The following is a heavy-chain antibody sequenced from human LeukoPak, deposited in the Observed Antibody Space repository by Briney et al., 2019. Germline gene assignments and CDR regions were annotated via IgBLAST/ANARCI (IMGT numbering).Heavy chain of an antibody. V-gene: IGHV3-30*02. CDR1: GFTFSSYG. CDR3: ANPHSIAAAGTWCFDY. CDR2: IRYDGSNK. D-gene: IGHD6-13*01. J-gene: IGHJ4*02. Sequence: GGSLRLSCAASGFTFSSYGMHWVRQAPGKGLEWVAFIRYDGSNKYCADSVKGRFTISRDNSKNTLYLQMNSLRAEDTAVYYCANPHSIAAAGTWCFDYWGQGTLVTVSS.